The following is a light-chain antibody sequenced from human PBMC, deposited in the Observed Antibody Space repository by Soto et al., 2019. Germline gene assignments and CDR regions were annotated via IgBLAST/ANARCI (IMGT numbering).Light chain of an antibody. CDR1: SSNIGNNY. V-gene: IGLV1-51*01. Sequence: QSVLTQPPSVSAAPGQKVTISCSGSSSNIGNNYVSWYQQLPGTAPKLLIYDNNKRPSGIPDRFSGSKSGTSATLRITGLQTGDEADYYCGTLDSSLSAVVFGVGTNLTVL. CDR2: DNN. CDR3: GTLDSSLSAVV. J-gene: IGLJ2*01.